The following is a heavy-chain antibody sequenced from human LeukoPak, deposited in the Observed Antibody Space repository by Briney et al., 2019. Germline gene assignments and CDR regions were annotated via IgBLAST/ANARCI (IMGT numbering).Heavy chain of an antibody. J-gene: IGHJ3*02. CDR1: GYTFTSYG. CDR2: ISAYNGNT. CDR3: ARVTRGTIVVVIKGAFDI. D-gene: IGHD3-22*01. V-gene: IGHV1-18*01. Sequence: ASVKVSCKASGYTFTSYGISWVRQAPGQGLEWMGWISAYNGNTNYAQKLQGRVTVTTDTSTSTAYMELRSLRSDDTAVYYCARVTRGTIVVVIKGAFDIWGQGTMVTVSS.